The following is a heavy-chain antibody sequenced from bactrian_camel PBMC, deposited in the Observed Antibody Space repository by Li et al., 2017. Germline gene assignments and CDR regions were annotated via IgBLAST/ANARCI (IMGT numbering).Heavy chain of an antibody. V-gene: IGHV3-3*01. Sequence: VQLVESGGGSVQAGGSLRLSCVAVQDTTKRNTMAWFRQSPGKEREGLAAMYGGGATYTERTYYADSVKGRFTVSRDPFKKTVYLQMNDLESGDTGVYTCAADKDTWCHSTDVRDYPYQGQGTQVTVS. CDR1: QDTTKRNT. D-gene: IGHD7*01. J-gene: IGHJ4*01. CDR2: MYGGGATYTERT.